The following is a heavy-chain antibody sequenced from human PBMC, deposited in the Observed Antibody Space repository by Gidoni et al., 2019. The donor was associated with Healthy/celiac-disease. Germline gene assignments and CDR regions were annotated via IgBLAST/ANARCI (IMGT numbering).Heavy chain of an antibody. Sequence: EVQLLEYGGGLVQPGGSLRLSCAASGVTFSRYAMSWFRQAPGKGLGLVSAISGSGGSTYYADSVKGRFTISRDNSKNTLYLQMNSLRAEDTAVYYCAKDRKTYYDFWSGLLYDYWGQGTLVTVSS. J-gene: IGHJ4*02. D-gene: IGHD3-3*01. CDR2: ISGSGGST. CDR1: GVTFSRYA. V-gene: IGHV3-23*01. CDR3: AKDRKTYYDFWSGLLYDY.